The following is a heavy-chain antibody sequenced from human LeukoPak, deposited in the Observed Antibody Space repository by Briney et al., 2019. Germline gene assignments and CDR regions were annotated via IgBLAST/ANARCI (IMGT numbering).Heavy chain of an antibody. CDR2: ISYDGSNK. Sequence: GGSLRLSCAASGFTFSSYAMHWVRQAPGKGLEWVAVISYDGSNKYYADSVKGRFTISRDNSKNTLYLQMNSLRAEDTAVYYCARGYGGNSGYAFDIWGQGTMVTVSS. V-gene: IGHV3-30-3*01. D-gene: IGHD4-23*01. CDR3: ARGYGGNSGYAFDI. CDR1: GFTFSSYA. J-gene: IGHJ3*02.